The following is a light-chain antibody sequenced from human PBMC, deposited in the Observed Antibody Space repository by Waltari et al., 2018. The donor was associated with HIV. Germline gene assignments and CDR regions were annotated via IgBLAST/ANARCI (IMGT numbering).Light chain of an antibody. J-gene: IGLJ3*02. CDR3: TSYVSSASPE. Sequence: QSALTQPASVSGSPGQPITISCTATTTDVDDFKYVSWYQHHPGKAPKVIIYEGNNRPSGVSDRFSGSKSGNTASLTISGLQPEDDANYFCTSYVSSASPEFGGGTKLTVL. CDR2: EGN. CDR1: TTDVDDFKY. V-gene: IGLV2-14*01.